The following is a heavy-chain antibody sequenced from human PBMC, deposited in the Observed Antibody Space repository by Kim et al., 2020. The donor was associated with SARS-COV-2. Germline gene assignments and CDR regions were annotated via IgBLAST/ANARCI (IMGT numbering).Heavy chain of an antibody. D-gene: IGHD1-26*01. Sequence: VKCRFTISRDNSKNTLYLQMNSLRAEDTAVYYCAKVSGSYLRGGIDAFDIWGQGTMVTVSS. V-gene: IGHV3-23*01. CDR3: AKVSGSYLRGGIDAFDI. J-gene: IGHJ3*02.